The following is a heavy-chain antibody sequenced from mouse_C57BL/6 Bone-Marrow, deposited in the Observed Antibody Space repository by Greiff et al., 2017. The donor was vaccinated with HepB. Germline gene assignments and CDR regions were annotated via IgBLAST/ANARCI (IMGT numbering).Heavy chain of an antibody. CDR3: ASEDYDREYVDV. V-gene: IGHV1-64*01. D-gene: IGHD1-1*01. CDR1: GYTFTSYW. Sequence: QVQLQQPGAELVKPGASVKLSCKASGYTFTSYWMHWVKQRPGQGLEWIGMIHPNSGSTNYNEKFKSKATLTVDKSSSTAYMQLSSLTSEDSAVYYCASEDYDREYVDVWGTGTTVTVAS. J-gene: IGHJ1*03. CDR2: IHPNSGST.